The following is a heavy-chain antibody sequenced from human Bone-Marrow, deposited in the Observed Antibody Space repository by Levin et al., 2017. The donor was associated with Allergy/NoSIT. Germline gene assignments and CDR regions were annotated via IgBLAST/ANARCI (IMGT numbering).Heavy chain of an antibody. CDR1: GYTFTSYG. CDR3: ARDSRDYGDYVDY. CDR2: NSGYNGNT. Sequence: GGSLRLSCKASGYTFTSYGFSWMRQAPGQGLEWMGWNSGYNGNTKYAQKFQGRVTMTTDTSTSTAYMELRSLRSDDTAVYYCARDSRDYGDYVDYWGQGTLVTVSS. V-gene: IGHV1-18*01. D-gene: IGHD4-17*01. J-gene: IGHJ4*02.